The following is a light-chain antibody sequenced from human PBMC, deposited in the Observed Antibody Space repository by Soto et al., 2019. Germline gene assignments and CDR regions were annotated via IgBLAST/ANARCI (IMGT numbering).Light chain of an antibody. CDR1: QSVSSSY. CDR2: GTS. V-gene: IGKV3-20*01. J-gene: IGKJ1*01. Sequence: EIVLTQSPDTLSLSPGERATLSCRASQSVSSSYLAWYQQTPGQAPRLLIYGTSNRATGIPDRFSGSGSGTDFPLTISRLEPEDLAVYYCQQYGNSRWTFGQGTKVEIK. CDR3: QQYGNSRWT.